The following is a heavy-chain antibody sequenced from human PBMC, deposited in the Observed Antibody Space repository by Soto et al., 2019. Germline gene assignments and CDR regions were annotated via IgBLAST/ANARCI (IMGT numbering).Heavy chain of an antibody. V-gene: IGHV3-30*18. J-gene: IGHJ6*02. D-gene: IGHD6-13*01. CDR3: AKDRGSGAAGTGVYYYYGMDV. CDR2: ISYDGSNK. Sequence: GGSLRLSCAASGFTFSSYGMHWVRQAPGKGLEWVAVISYDGSNKYNADSVKGRFTISRDNSKNTLYLQMNSLRAEDTAVYYCAKDRGSGAAGTGVYYYYGMDVWGQGTTVTVSS. CDR1: GFTFSSYG.